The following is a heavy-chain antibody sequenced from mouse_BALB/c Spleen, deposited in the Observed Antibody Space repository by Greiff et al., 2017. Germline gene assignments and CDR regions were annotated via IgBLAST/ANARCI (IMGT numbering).Heavy chain of an antibody. Sequence: EVQLQQSGTVLARPGASVKMSCKASGYTFTSYWMHWVKQRPGQGLEWIGAIYPGNSDTSYNQKFKGKAKLTAVTSTSTAYMELSSLTNEDSAVYYCTRKYGNYGYYFDYWGQGTTLTVSS. CDR2: IYPGNSDT. CDR1: GYTFTSYW. V-gene: IGHV1-5*01. D-gene: IGHD2-10*02. J-gene: IGHJ2*01. CDR3: TRKYGNYGYYFDY.